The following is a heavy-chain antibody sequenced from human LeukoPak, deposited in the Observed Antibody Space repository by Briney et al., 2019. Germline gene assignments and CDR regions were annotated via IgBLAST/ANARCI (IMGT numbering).Heavy chain of an antibody. D-gene: IGHD3-22*01. CDR3: AKVSVAGYYYDSSGYYPHRADY. Sequence: GGSLRLSCAASGFTFSSYAMSWVRQAPGKGLEWVSAISGSGGSTYYADSVKGRFTISRDNSKNTLYLHMNSLRAEDTAVYYCAKVSVAGYYYDSSGYYPHRADYWGQGTLVTVSS. J-gene: IGHJ4*02. V-gene: IGHV3-23*01. CDR2: ISGSGGST. CDR1: GFTFSSYA.